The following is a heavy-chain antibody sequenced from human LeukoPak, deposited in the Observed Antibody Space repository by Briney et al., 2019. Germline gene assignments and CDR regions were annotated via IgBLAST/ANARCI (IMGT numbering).Heavy chain of an antibody. CDR2: ISGSGGST. J-gene: IGHJ4*02. D-gene: IGHD1-14*01. CDR1: GFIFNNYG. CDR3: AKRPEDPTLS. V-gene: IGHV3-23*01. Sequence: GGSLRLSCAASGFIFNNYGLVWVRQAPGKGLEWVSAISGSGGSTYYADSVKGRFTISRDNSKNTLYLQMNSLRAEDTAVYYCAKRPEDPTLSWGQGTLVTVSS.